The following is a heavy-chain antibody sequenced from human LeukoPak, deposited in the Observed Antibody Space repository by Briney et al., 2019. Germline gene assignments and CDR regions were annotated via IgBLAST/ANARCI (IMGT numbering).Heavy chain of an antibody. CDR2: IANNGNT. CDR1: GFTFVNYG. J-gene: IGHJ4*02. CDR3: ARGGAIGVDF. Sequence: ASVKVSCEASGFTFVNYGFTWVRQAPGQGLEWMGWIANNGNTNYAQHLQGRVTLTTDLTTSTAYMELRSLRSGDTAVHFCARGGAIGVDFWGQGTPVTVSS. V-gene: IGHV1-18*01. D-gene: IGHD3-16*01.